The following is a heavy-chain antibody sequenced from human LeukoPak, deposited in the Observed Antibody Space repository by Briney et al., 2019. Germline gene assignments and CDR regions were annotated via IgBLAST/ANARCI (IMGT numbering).Heavy chain of an antibody. D-gene: IGHD6-13*01. V-gene: IGHV3-30*02. CDR3: ARVRYSSSWYNY. J-gene: IGHJ4*02. Sequence: PGGSLRLSCAASGFTFSSYGMHWVRQAPGKGLEWVAFIRCDGSNKYYADSVKGRFTISRDDAKNTLYLQMNSLRAEDTAVYYCARVRYSSSWYNYWGQGTLVTVSS. CDR2: IRCDGSNK. CDR1: GFTFSSYG.